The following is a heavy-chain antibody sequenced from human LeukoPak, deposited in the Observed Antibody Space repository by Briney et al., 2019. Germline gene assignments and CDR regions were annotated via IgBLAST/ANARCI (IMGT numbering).Heavy chain of an antibody. D-gene: IGHD6-19*01. V-gene: IGHV4-61*02. Sequence: KPSQTLSLTCTVSGGSISSGNYYWSWIRQPAGKGQEWIGRIYTSGNTNYNPSLKSRVTISMDTSKNQFSLNLNHVAAADSAVYYCAREEISVAETIDSWGQGTLVTVSS. J-gene: IGHJ4*02. CDR1: GGSISSGNYY. CDR2: IYTSGNT. CDR3: AREEISVAETIDS.